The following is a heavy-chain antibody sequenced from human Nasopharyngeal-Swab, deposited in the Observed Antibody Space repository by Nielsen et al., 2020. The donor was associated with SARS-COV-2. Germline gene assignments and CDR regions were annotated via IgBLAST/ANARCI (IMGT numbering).Heavy chain of an antibody. V-gene: IGHV3-23*01. J-gene: IGHJ4*02. CDR1: GFTLSTSA. D-gene: IGHD2-21*02. Sequence: GGPLRLSCEAFGFTLSTSALTWVRQAPGKGLEWVSGTSASGRVTHYADSVKGRPTTSRDNSRSTLSRQMNSLRAEDTAIYYFARECDTDCYRVDSWGQGTLVTVSS. CDR3: ARECDTDCYRVDS. CDR2: TSASGRVT.